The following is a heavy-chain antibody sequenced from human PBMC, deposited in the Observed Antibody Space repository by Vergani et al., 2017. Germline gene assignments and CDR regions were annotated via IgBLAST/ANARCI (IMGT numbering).Heavy chain of an antibody. J-gene: IGHJ4*02. CDR3: AKSGYYGSGSKYFRLPGY. CDR1: GFTFSSYS. CDR2: ISSSSSTI. Sequence: EVQLVESGGGLVQPGGSLRLSCAASGFTFSSYSMNWVRQAPGKGLEWVSYISSSSSTIYYADSVKGRFTISRDNAKNSLYLQMNSLRAEDTAVYYCAKSGYYGSGSKYFRLPGYWGQGTLVTVSS. D-gene: IGHD3-10*01. V-gene: IGHV3-48*01.